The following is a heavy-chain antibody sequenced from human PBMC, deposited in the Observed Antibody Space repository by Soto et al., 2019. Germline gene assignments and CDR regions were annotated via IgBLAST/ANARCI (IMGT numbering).Heavy chain of an antibody. J-gene: IGHJ6*02. CDR2: IYYSGST. CDR1: GGSISSGGYY. CDR3: ARDRIAARPDYYYYYGMDV. D-gene: IGHD6-6*01. V-gene: IGHV4-31*03. Sequence: SETLSLTCTVSGGSISSGGYYWSWIRQHPGKGLEWIGYIYYSGSTYYNPSLKSRVTISVDTSKNQFSLKLSSVTAADTAVYYCARDRIAARPDYYYYYGMDVWGQGTTVTVSS.